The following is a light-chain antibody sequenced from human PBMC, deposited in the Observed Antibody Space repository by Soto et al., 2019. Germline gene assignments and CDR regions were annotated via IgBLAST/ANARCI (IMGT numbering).Light chain of an antibody. CDR2: DVS. V-gene: IGLV2-11*01. Sequence: QSALTQPRSVSGSPGQSFTISCTGTSSDVGGYNYVSWYQQHPGKAPKLMIYDVSKRPSGVPDRFSGSKSGNTASLTISGLQAEVEADYYCCSYAGSYTVVFGGGTKLTVL. CDR1: SSDVGGYNY. J-gene: IGLJ2*01. CDR3: CSYAGSYTVV.